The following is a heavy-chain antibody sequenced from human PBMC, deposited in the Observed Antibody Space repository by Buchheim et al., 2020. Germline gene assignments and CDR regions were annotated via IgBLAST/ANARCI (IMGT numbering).Heavy chain of an antibody. Sequence: QVQLVQSGAEVKKPGSSVKVSCKASGGTFSSYAISWVRQAPGQGLEWMGRIIPILGIANYAQKFQGRVTITADKSTSTAYLELSSLRSEDTAVYYCARSRDYYDSSGYPTDYWGQGTL. V-gene: IGHV1-69*04. D-gene: IGHD3-22*01. CDR3: ARSRDYYDSSGYPTDY. CDR1: GGTFSSYA. J-gene: IGHJ4*02. CDR2: IIPILGIA.